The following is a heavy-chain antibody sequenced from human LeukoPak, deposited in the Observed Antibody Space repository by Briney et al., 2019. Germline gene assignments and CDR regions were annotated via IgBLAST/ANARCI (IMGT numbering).Heavy chain of an antibody. CDR3: ATSFPKVYDYVWGSYRFGFFPDY. D-gene: IGHD3-16*02. Sequence: KAGGSLRLSCAASGFTVSSNYMSWVRQAPGKGLEWVSVIYSGGSTYYADSVKGRFTISRDNSKNTLYLQMNSLRAEDTAVYYCATSFPKVYDYVWGSYRFGFFPDYWGQGTLVTVSS. J-gene: IGHJ4*02. CDR1: GFTVSSNY. CDR2: IYSGGST. V-gene: IGHV3-53*01.